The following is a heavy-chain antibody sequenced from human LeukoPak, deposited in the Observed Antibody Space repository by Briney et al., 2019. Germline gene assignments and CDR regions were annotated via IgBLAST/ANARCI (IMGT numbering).Heavy chain of an antibody. J-gene: IGHJ4*02. D-gene: IGHD1-1*01. CDR1: GYTFTSYD. Sequence: ASVKVSCKASGYTFTSYDINWVRQATGRGLEWMGWMNPNSGNTGYAQKFQGRVTITRNTSISTAYMELSSLRSEDTAVYYCARVPHRNWNDFDYCGQGTLVTVSS. CDR3: ARVPHRNWNDFDY. V-gene: IGHV1-8*03. CDR2: MNPNSGNT.